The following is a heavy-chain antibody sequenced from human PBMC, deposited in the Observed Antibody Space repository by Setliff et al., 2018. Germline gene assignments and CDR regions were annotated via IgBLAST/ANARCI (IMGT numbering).Heavy chain of an antibody. V-gene: IGHV3-7*01. D-gene: IGHD3-10*02. Sequence: GVSLRLSCAASGFTFSNCWVSWVRQAPGKGLEWVASIKPDSSEKYYVDSVKGRFTISRDKAKNSLSLQLNSLRTEDTAVYYCVGAGPCSSCGQGTLVTVSS. CDR3: VGAGPCSS. J-gene: IGHJ5*02. CDR1: GFTFSNCW. CDR2: IKPDSSEK.